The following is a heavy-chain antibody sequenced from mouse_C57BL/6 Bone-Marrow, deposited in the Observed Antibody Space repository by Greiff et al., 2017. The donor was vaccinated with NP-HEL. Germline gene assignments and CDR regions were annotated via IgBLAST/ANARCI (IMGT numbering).Heavy chain of an antibody. Sequence: EVQLQQSGPVLVKPGASVKMSCKASGYTFTDYYMNWVKQSHGKSLGWIGVINPYNGGTSYNQKFKGKATLTVDKASSTAYMELNSLTSEDSAVYYCARNDGYYGFDYWGQGTTLTVSS. J-gene: IGHJ2*01. CDR1: GYTFTDYY. D-gene: IGHD2-3*01. V-gene: IGHV1-19*01. CDR3: ARNDGYYGFDY. CDR2: INPYNGGT.